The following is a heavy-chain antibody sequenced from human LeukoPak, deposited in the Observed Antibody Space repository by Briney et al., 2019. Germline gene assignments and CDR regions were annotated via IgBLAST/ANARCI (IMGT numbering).Heavy chain of an antibody. CDR2: FDPEDGET. CDR1: GYTLTELS. D-gene: IGHD6-19*01. CDR3: ATAPDSGWYFYYFDY. V-gene: IGHV1-24*01. Sequence: GSVKVSCKVSGYTLTELSMHWVRQAPGKGLGWMGGFDPEDGETIYAHKLQGRVTMTEDTSTDTAYMELSSLRSEDTAVYYCATAPDSGWYFYYFDYWGQGTLVTVSS. J-gene: IGHJ4*02.